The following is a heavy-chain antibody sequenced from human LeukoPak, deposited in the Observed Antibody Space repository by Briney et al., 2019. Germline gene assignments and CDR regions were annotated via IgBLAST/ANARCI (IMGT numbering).Heavy chain of an antibody. D-gene: IGHD3-22*01. CDR3: ARDLGYDSTPNAWFDP. J-gene: IGHJ5*02. V-gene: IGHV4-4*07. Sequence: SETLSLTCTVSGGSISSYYWSWLRQPAGKGLEWIGRIYTSGSTNYNPSLKSRVTMSVDTSKNQFSLKLSSVTAADTAVYYCARDLGYDSTPNAWFDPWGQGTLVTVSS. CDR1: GGSISSYY. CDR2: IYTSGST.